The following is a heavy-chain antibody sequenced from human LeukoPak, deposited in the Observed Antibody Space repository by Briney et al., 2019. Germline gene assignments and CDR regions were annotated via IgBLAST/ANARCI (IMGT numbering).Heavy chain of an antibody. J-gene: IGHJ4*02. CDR2: INSYGNST. CDR1: GFTFSDYG. CDR3: ARTRHFGY. Sequence: GGSLRLSCAASGFTFSDYGMHWVRQAPGKGLEHVSGINSYGNSTYYANSVKGRFTISRDNSKNTLYLQMGSLRPEDMAVYFCARTRHFGYWGQGTQVTVSS. V-gene: IGHV3-64*01.